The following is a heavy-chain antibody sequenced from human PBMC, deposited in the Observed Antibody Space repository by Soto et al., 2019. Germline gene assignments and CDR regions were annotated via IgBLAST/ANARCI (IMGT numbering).Heavy chain of an antibody. J-gene: IGHJ4*02. D-gene: IGHD3-10*01. Sequence: SETLSLTCAVYGGSFSGYYWSWIRQPPGKGLEWIGEINHSGSTNYNPSLKSRVTKSVDTSKNQFSLKLSSVTAADTAMYYCAKGPRGSRGFDYWGQGTLVTVSS. CDR3: AKGPRGSRGFDY. CDR1: GGSFSGYY. CDR2: INHSGST. V-gene: IGHV4-34*01.